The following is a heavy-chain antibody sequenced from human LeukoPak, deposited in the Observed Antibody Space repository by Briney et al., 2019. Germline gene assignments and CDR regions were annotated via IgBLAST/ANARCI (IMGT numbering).Heavy chain of an antibody. Sequence: ASVKVSCKASGYTFTSYGISWVRQAPGQGLEWMGWISAYNGNTNYAQKLQGRVTMTTDTSTSTAYMELRSLRSDDTAVYYCARATRTDSGWFGRPPNEYYFDYWGQGTLVTVSS. CDR3: ARATRTDSGWFGRPPNEYYFDY. CDR1: GYTFTSYG. V-gene: IGHV1-18*01. J-gene: IGHJ4*02. CDR2: ISAYNGNT. D-gene: IGHD3-10*01.